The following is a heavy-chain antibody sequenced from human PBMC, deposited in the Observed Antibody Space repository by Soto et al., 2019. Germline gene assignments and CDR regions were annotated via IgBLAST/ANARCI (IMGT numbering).Heavy chain of an antibody. D-gene: IGHD3-3*01. V-gene: IGHV3-23*01. Sequence: GGSLRLSCAASGFTFSSYAMSWVRQAPGKGLEWVSAISGSGGSTYYADSVKGRFTISRDNSKNTLYLQMNSLRAEDTAVYYCAKDHYIRGYDFWSGYYEPGFDYWGQGTLVTVSS. CDR3: AKDHYIRGYDFWSGYYEPGFDY. CDR1: GFTFSSYA. CDR2: ISGSGGST. J-gene: IGHJ4*02.